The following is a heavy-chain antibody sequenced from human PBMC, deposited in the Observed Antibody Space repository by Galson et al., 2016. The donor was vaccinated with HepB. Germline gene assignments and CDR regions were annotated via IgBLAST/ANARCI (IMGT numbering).Heavy chain of an antibody. Sequence: LRLSCAASGFTVSNNYMRWVRQAPGKGLEWVSLIYSDGTTAYADSVKGRSTISRDNSKNTMYLQMNSLRAEDTALYFCARINTVAGFWNPLDYWGQGTLVTVSS. J-gene: IGHJ4*02. V-gene: IGHV3-53*01. D-gene: IGHD6-19*01. CDR1: GFTVSNNY. CDR2: IYSDGTT. CDR3: ARINTVAGFWNPLDY.